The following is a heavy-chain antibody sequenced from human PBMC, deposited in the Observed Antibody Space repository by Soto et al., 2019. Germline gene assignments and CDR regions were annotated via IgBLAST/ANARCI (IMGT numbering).Heavy chain of an antibody. J-gene: IGHJ6*04. D-gene: IGHD3-3*01. Sequence: ASVKVSCKASAYTFTAYYIHWVRQAPGQGPEWMGWINPNSGGTKYAQKLEGRVTMTRDTSITTAYMELSRLSSDDTAVYYCARKNPRVLGVVTSNIMDVGGKGPTATVS. CDR3: ARKNPRVLGVVTSNIMDV. CDR1: AYTFTAYY. CDR2: INPNSGGT. V-gene: IGHV1-2*02.